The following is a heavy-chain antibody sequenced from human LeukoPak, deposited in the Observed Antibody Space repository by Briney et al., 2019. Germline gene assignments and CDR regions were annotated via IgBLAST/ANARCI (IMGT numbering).Heavy chain of an antibody. CDR2: INPSGGST. J-gene: IGHJ3*02. CDR1: GYSFTGYY. D-gene: IGHD3-22*01. V-gene: IGHV1-46*01. CDR3: ARVPTYYDSSGYYSTDAFDI. Sequence: ASVTVSCKASGYSFTGYYMHWVRQAPGQGLEWMGIINPSGGSTSYAQKFQGRVTMTRDTSTSTVYMELSSLRSEDTAVYYCARVPTYYDSSGYYSTDAFDIWGQGTMVTVSS.